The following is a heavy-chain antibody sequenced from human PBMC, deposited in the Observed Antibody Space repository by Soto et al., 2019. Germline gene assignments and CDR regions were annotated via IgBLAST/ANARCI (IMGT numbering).Heavy chain of an antibody. V-gene: IGHV1-46*01. CDR2: INPVGGGT. CDR1: GYTFSHYY. CDR3: ARPGFFGEFYFGY. J-gene: IGHJ4*02. Sequence: QVHLVKSGAEVKKPGASVKVSFKASGYTFSHYYIHWVRQDPGQGLEWMGMINPVGGGTTYAQKFQGEVTMTMDTSTATVYMELSRLKSEDTAVYYCARPGFFGEFYFGYWGQGSLVTVS. D-gene: IGHD3-10*01.